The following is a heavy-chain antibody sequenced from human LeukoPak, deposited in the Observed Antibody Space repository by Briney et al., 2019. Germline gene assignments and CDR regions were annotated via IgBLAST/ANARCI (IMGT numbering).Heavy chain of an antibody. J-gene: IGHJ3*02. CDR3: ARAQTLFWEFDGFDI. V-gene: IGHV3-69-1*01. CDR2: MTVTNKI. CDR1: GFTFSNHS. Sequence: GGSLRLSCAASGFTFSNHSINWVRQAPGKGLEWIATMTVTNKIYYADSVKGRFTISRDNAENSVYLQMNSLRDEDTAVYSCARAQTLFWEFDGFDIWGRGTKVTVSS. D-gene: IGHD3-3*01.